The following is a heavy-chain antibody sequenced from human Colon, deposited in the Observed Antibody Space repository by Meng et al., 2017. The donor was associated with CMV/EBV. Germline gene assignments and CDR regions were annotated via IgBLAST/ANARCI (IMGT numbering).Heavy chain of an antibody. J-gene: IGHJ4*02. V-gene: IGHV2-5*02. CDR2: IYWDDDN. Sequence: QSILKESGPTLVKPTQTFTLTCTFSGFSLRTPEVGVHWIRQPPGKALEWLALIYWDDDNQFRPSLKNRITITKDTSKNQVVLTLTNMDPVDTATYYCAHGRGWLTDYWGQGTLVTVSS. CDR1: GFSLRTPEVG. D-gene: IGHD6-19*01. CDR3: AHGRGWLTDY.